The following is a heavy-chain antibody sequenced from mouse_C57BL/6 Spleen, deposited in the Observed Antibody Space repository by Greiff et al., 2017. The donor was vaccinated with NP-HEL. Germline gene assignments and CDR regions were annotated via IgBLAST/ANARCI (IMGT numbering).Heavy chain of an antibody. D-gene: IGHD3-2*02. J-gene: IGHJ4*01. CDR2: IYPRDGST. Sequence: VQLQQSDAELVKPGASVKISCKVSGYTFTDHTIHWMKQRPEQGLEWIGYIYPRDGSTKYNEKFKGKATLTADKSSSTAYMQLNSLTSEDSAVYFCERAAQAKYYAMDYWGQGTSVTVSS. CDR1: GYTFTDHT. CDR3: ERAAQAKYYAMDY. V-gene: IGHV1-78*01.